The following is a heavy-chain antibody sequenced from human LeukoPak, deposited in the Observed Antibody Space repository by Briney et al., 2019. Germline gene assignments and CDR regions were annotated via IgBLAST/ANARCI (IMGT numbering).Heavy chain of an antibody. Sequence: ASVKVSCKASGYTFTSYAMNWVRQAPGQGLEWMGWINPNSGGTNYAQKFQGRVTMTRDTSISTAYMELSRLRSDDTAVYYCARDSTTPYDILTGYSLHFDYWGQGTLVTVSS. CDR1: GYTFTSYA. V-gene: IGHV1-2*02. J-gene: IGHJ4*02. CDR2: INPNSGGT. CDR3: ARDSTTPYDILTGYSLHFDY. D-gene: IGHD3-9*01.